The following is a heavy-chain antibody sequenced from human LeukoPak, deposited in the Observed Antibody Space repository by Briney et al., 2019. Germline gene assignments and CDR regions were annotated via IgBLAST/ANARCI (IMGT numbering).Heavy chain of an antibody. CDR1: GFTFSSYA. Sequence: GGSLRLSCAASGFTFSSYAMSWVRQVPGKGLEWVSAISGSGGSTYYADFVKGRFTISRDNSKNTLYLQMNSLRAEDTAVYYCAKRVRGSSYFDYWGQGTLVTVSS. D-gene: IGHD3-10*01. J-gene: IGHJ4*02. V-gene: IGHV3-23*01. CDR2: ISGSGGST. CDR3: AKRVRGSSYFDY.